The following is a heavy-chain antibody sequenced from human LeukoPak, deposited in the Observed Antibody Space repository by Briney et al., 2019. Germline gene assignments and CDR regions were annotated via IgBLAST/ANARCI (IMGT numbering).Heavy chain of an antibody. Sequence: GGSLRLSCAASGFTFSNFGMHWVRQAPGKGLEWVAFIRFDGSNKYYADSVRGRFTFSRDNSKNTLYLQMESLRAEDTAVYYCARGYTSGSRYLDFWGQGTLVTVSS. J-gene: IGHJ4*02. CDR3: ARGYTSGSRYLDF. CDR2: IRFDGSNK. CDR1: GFTFSNFG. V-gene: IGHV3-30*02. D-gene: IGHD3-10*01.